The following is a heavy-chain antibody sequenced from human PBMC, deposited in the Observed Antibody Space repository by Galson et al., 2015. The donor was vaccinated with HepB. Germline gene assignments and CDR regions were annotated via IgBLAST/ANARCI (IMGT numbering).Heavy chain of an antibody. Sequence: SLRLSCAASGFTFSSYAMSWVRQAPGKGLEWVSAISGSGGSTYYADSVKGRFTISRDNSKNTLYLQMNSLRAEDTAVYYCAAERGYSYGRDPYYFDYWGQGTLVTVSS. V-gene: IGHV3-23*01. CDR3: AAERGYSYGRDPYYFDY. CDR1: GFTFSSYA. D-gene: IGHD5-18*01. CDR2: ISGSGGST. J-gene: IGHJ4*02.